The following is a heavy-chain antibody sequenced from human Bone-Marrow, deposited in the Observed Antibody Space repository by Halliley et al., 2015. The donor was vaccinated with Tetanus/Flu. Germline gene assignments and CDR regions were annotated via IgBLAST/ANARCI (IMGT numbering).Heavy chain of an antibody. Sequence: SLRLSCVASGFTFSSYDMHWVRQPIGKGLEWVSAIGTAGDTYYPDSVKGRFTISRENAKDSLYLQMSSLRAGNTAVYYCTRVLPSYGSYYLGFGAFDIWGQGTMVTVSS. CDR2: IGTAGDT. D-gene: IGHD1-26*01. V-gene: IGHV3-13*01. CDR3: TRVLPSYGSYYLGFGAFDI. CDR1: GFTFSSYD. J-gene: IGHJ3*02.